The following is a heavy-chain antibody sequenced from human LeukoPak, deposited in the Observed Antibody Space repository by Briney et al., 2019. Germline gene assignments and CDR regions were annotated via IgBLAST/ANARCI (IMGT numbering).Heavy chain of an antibody. CDR2: ISGSGGST. CDR3: AKDLTGDKSL. D-gene: IGHD7-27*01. CDR1: GFTFSSYA. Sequence: GGSLRLSCAASGFTFSSYAMSWVRQTPGEGLEWVSAISGSGGSTYYADSVKGRFTISRDNSKNTLYLQMNSLRAEDTAVYYCAKDLTGDKSLWGQGTLVTVSS. J-gene: IGHJ4*02. V-gene: IGHV3-23*01.